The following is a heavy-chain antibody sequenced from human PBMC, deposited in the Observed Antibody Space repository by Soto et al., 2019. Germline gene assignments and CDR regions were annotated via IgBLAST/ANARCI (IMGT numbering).Heavy chain of an antibody. CDR1: GGSISSGGYY. CDR2: IYYSGST. Sequence: SETLSLTCTVSGGSISSGGYYWSWIRQHPGKGLEWIGYIYYSGSTYYNPSLKSRVTISVDTSKNQFSLKLSSVTAADTAVYYCARGRVTMIVVVTVDAFAIWGQGTMVTVSS. CDR3: ARGRVTMIVVVTVDAFAI. V-gene: IGHV4-31*03. J-gene: IGHJ3*02. D-gene: IGHD3-22*01.